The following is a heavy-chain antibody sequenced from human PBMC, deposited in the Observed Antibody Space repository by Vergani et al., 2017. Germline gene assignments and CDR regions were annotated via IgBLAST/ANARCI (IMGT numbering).Heavy chain of an antibody. D-gene: IGHD2-21*01. CDR2: IRYDGSKR. CDR3: VREGSYCGSTTCRNPSYVYYYHMDV. J-gene: IGHJ6*03. Sequence: QVQLVESGGGVVQPGGSLRLSCIASGFNFRIYGMHWVRQAPGKGLEWVAFIRYDGSKRFYGDSVRGRFTISRDNSRNTLDLLMSSLRAEDTAIYYCVREGSYCGSTTCRNPSYVYYYHMDVWGEGTTVTVSS. V-gene: IGHV3-30*02. CDR1: GFNFRIYG.